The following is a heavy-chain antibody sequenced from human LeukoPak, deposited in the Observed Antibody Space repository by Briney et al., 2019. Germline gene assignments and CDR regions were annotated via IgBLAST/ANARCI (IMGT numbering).Heavy chain of an antibody. Sequence: GGSLRLSCTASGFTFNSHGMHWVRQAPGKGLEWVALISYEGSNIKYADSVEGRFTISRDNSKNTLYLQMNSLRAEDTALYYCAKRGFCSGGSCYSFHFDYWGQGTLVTVSS. J-gene: IGHJ4*02. CDR3: AKRGFCSGGSCYSFHFDY. CDR2: ISYEGSNI. V-gene: IGHV3-30*18. D-gene: IGHD2-15*01. CDR1: GFTFNSHG.